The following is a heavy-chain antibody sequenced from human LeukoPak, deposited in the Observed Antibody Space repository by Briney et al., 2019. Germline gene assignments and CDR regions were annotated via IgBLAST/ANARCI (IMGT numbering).Heavy chain of an antibody. CDR3: AKANWVSNADAVW. CDR1: GFSFSNYA. V-gene: IGHV3-23*01. J-gene: IGHJ4*02. CDR2: TRGGGET. Sequence: AGGYLRLSCAASGFSFSNYAMSWVRQAPGIGPEGVSSTRGGGETFDAKFVKGRFTLSRDDSRNTVYLQLNNLRVEDTAIYYCAKANWVSNADAVWWGQGTQVTVSS. D-gene: IGHD1-1*01.